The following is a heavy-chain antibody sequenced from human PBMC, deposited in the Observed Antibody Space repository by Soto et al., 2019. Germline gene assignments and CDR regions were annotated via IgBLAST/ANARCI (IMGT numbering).Heavy chain of an antibody. CDR2: ISSSSSYI. V-gene: IGHV3-21*01. CDR1: GFTFSSYR. Sequence: EVQLVESGGGLVKPGGSLRLSCAASGFTFSSYRMNWVRQAPGKGLALVSSISSSSSYIYYADSVKGRFTISRDNAKNSLYLQMNSLRAEDTDVYYCAREAPYCGGDCYPPYYYYGMDVWGQGTTVTVCS. CDR3: AREAPYCGGDCYPPYYYYGMDV. D-gene: IGHD2-21*02. J-gene: IGHJ6*02.